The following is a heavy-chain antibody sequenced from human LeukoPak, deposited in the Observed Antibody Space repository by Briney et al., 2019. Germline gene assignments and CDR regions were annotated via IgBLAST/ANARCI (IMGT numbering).Heavy chain of an antibody. CDR2: ISYIGST. CDR3: ARDLVTVTKGFDI. Sequence: SETLSLTCTVSGGSISSHYWSWIRQPPGKGLEWIGYISYIGSTNYNPSLKSRVTISIDTSKNQFSLKLTSVTAADTAVYYCARDLVTVTKGFDIWGQGTMVSVSS. D-gene: IGHD4-17*01. J-gene: IGHJ3*02. V-gene: IGHV4-59*11. CDR1: GGSISSHY.